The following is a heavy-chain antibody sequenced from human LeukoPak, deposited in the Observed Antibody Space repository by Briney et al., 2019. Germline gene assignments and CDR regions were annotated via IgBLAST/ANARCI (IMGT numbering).Heavy chain of an antibody. CDR3: AGGGGDFDY. V-gene: IGHV4-30-4*08. CDR2: LYYNGNT. J-gene: IGHJ4*02. CDR1: GGSVSNGDYY. D-gene: IGHD3-16*01. Sequence: SETLSLTCTVSGGSVSNGDYYWSWIRQPPGKGLEWIGYLYYNGNTYYSTSLKSRVIMSVDTSKNQFSLQLSSVTAADTAVYYCAGGGGDFDYWGQGTLVTVSS.